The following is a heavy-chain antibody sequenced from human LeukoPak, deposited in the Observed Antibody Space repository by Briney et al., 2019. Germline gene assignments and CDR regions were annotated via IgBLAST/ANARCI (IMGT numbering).Heavy chain of an antibody. CDR2: IYHSGST. J-gene: IGHJ4*02. CDR1: GYSISSGYY. Sequence: SETLSLTCAVSGYSISSGYYWGWIRPPPGKGLEWIGSIYHSGSTYYNPSLKSRVTISVDTSKNQFSLKLSSVTAADTAVYYCARGNYGDIDYWGQGTLVTVSS. D-gene: IGHD4-17*01. V-gene: IGHV4-38-2*01. CDR3: ARGNYGDIDY.